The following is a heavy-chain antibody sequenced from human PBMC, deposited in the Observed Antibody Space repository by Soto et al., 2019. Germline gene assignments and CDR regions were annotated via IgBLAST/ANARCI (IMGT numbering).Heavy chain of an antibody. CDR3: AHRGYMYGNWDHGYFDF. J-gene: IGHJ4*02. CDR1: GFSLSTSGVG. V-gene: IGHV2-5*02. Sequence: QITLKESGPTRVKPTQALALTCTFSGFSLSTSGVGVGWIRKAPGKALEWLAVIYWDDDKRYNPSLKSRLTITKAPSKNQVVLTMADMAPVDTATYFCAHRGYMYGNWDHGYFDFWGQGTLVTVSS. D-gene: IGHD5-18*01. CDR2: IYWDDDK.